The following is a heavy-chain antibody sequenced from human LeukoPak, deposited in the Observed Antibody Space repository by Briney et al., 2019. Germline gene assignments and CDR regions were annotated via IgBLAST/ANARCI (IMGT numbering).Heavy chain of an antibody. V-gene: IGHV4-59*11. CDR1: GGSISSHY. CDR3: ARERSRRSGVIITRSFDY. D-gene: IGHD3-10*01. J-gene: IGHJ4*02. Sequence: PSETLSLTCTVSGGSISSHYWSWIRQPPGKGLEWIGYIYYSGSTNYNPSLKSRVTISVDTSKNQFSLKLSSVTAADTAVYYCARERSRRSGVIITRSFDYWGQGTLVTVSS. CDR2: IYYSGST.